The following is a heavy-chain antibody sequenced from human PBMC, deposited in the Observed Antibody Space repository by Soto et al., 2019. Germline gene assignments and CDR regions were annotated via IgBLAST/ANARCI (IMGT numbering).Heavy chain of an antibody. CDR1: GGSISIGGYY. D-gene: IGHD3-22*01. CDR3: ARFLPYDSSGYYYYRYNWFDP. V-gene: IGHV4-31*03. J-gene: IGHJ5*02. Sequence: PSETLSLTCTVSGGSISIGGYYWSWIRQHPGKGMEWIGYIYYSGSTYYNPSLKSRVTISVDTSKNQFSLKLSSVTAADTAVYYCARFLPYDSSGYYYYRYNWFDPWGQGTMVTVSS. CDR2: IYYSGST.